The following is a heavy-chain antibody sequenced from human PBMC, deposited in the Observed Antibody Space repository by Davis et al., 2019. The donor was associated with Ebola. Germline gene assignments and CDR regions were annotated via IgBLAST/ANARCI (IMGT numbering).Heavy chain of an antibody. CDR1: GFTFSNYG. Sequence: PGGSLRLSCAASGFTFSNYGLSWVRQAPGKGLEWVSAISGAGGSTYYADSVKGRFTISRDNSKNTLYLQMNSLRAEDTAVYYCAKPERIAVAGTRFCLDYWGQGTLVTVSS. D-gene: IGHD6-19*01. CDR2: ISGAGGST. J-gene: IGHJ4*02. V-gene: IGHV3-23*01. CDR3: AKPERIAVAGTRFCLDY.